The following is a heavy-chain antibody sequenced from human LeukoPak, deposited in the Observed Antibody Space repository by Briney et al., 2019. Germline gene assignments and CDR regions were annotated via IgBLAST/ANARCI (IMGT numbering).Heavy chain of an antibody. V-gene: IGHV4-59*12. J-gene: IGHJ6*03. CDR1: GGSISSYY. CDR2: IYYSGST. Sequence: PSETLSLTCTVSGGSISSYYWSWIRQPPGKGLEWIGYIYYSGSTNYNPSLKSRVTMSVDTSKNQFSLKLSSVTAADTAVYYCARVRVVPAAPLYYYYYMDVWGKGTTVTVSS. D-gene: IGHD2-2*01. CDR3: ARVRVVPAAPLYYYYYMDV.